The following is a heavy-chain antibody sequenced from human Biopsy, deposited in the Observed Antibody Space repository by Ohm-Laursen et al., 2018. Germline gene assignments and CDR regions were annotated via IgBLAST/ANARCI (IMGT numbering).Heavy chain of an antibody. J-gene: IGHJ2*01. D-gene: IGHD5-24*01. CDR2: IYFTGRT. Sequence: SETLSLTCTVSGGPIDSYYWSWIRQPPGKALEGIGYIYFTGRTSYNPSLKSRVTMSVNTSKKQCSLRLSSGTAADTAVYYCASAGYNPDWNFDLWGRGTRVTVSS. CDR1: GGPIDSYY. V-gene: IGHV4-59*12. CDR3: ASAGYNPDWNFDL.